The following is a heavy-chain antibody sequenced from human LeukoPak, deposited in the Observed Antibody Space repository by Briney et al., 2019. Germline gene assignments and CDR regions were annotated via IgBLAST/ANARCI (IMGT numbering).Heavy chain of an antibody. CDR3: ARVLGSGSYYNKPLDH. CDR2: INPSGGST. CDR1: GYTFTSYY. Sequence: GASVKVSCKASGYTFTSYYMHWVRQAPGQGLEWMGIINPSGGSTSYAQKFQGRVTMTRDTSTSTVYMELSSLRSEDTAVYHCARVLGSGSYYNKPLDHWGQGTLVTVSS. V-gene: IGHV1-46*01. J-gene: IGHJ4*02. D-gene: IGHD3-10*01.